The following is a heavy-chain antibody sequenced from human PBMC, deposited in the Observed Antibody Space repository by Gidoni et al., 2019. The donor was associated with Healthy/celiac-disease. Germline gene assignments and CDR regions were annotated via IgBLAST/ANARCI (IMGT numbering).Heavy chain of an antibody. Sequence: EVQLVESGGGLIQPGGSLRLSCAASGFTVSSNSMSWVRQAPGKGLEWVSVIYSGGSTYYAGSVKGRFTISRDNSKNTLYLQMNSLRAEDTAVYYCARSEYYYDSSGSGDAFDIWGQGTMVTVSS. V-gene: IGHV3-53*01. CDR1: GFTVSSNS. D-gene: IGHD3-22*01. CDR3: ARSEYYYDSSGSGDAFDI. CDR2: IYSGGST. J-gene: IGHJ3*02.